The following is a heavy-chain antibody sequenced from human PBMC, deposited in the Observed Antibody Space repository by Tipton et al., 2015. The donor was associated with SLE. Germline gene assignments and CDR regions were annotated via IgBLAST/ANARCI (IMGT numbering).Heavy chain of an antibody. D-gene: IGHD5-18*01. CDR3: ARDRGGLVDTGMIEY. J-gene: IGHJ4*02. CDR2: IGWNSGSI. CDR1: GFTFKNYA. Sequence: SLRLSRAASGFTFKNYAMHWVRQVPGKGLEWVSGIGWNSGSIDYADSVKGRLTISRDNAKDSLYLQMNSLRVEDTALYYCARDRGGLVDTGMIEYWGQGTLVTVSS. V-gene: IGHV3-9*01.